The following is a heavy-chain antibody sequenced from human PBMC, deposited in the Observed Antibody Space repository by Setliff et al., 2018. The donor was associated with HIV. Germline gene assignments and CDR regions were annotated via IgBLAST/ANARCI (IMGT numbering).Heavy chain of an antibody. Sequence: ASVKVSCKASGYTFTSYGISWVRQAPGQGLEWMGWISAYNGNTNYAQKLQGRVTMTTDTSTSTAYMELRSLRSDDTAVYYCARVVVRGVTFIAEYFQHLGQGTLVTVSS. CDR1: GYTFTSYG. V-gene: IGHV1-18*01. CDR2: ISAYNGNT. D-gene: IGHD3-10*01. CDR3: ARVVVRGVTFIAEYFQH. J-gene: IGHJ1*01.